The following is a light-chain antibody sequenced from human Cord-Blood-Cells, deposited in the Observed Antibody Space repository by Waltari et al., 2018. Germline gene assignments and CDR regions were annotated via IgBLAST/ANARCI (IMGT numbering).Light chain of an antibody. CDR3: SSYAGSNNVV. Sequence: QSALTQPPSASGSPGQSVTISCTGTSSDVGGFKYVSWYQQHPGKAPKLMIYEVSKRPAGFPDRFSGSKSGTTASLTVSGLQAEDEADYYCSSYAGSNNVVFGGGTKLTVL. J-gene: IGLJ2*01. V-gene: IGLV2-8*01. CDR2: EVS. CDR1: SSDVGGFKY.